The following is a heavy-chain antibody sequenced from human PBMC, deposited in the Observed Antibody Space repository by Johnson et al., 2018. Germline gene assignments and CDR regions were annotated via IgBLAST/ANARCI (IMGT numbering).Heavy chain of an antibody. J-gene: IGHJ6*02. CDR3: AGSDTGMVTGYYGMDV. CDR1: GFTFSSYA. D-gene: IGHD5-18*01. V-gene: IGHV3-23*04. Sequence: VQLVQSGGGLVQPGGSLRLSCAASGFTFSSYAMSWVRQAPGKGLEWVSAISGSGGSTYYADSVKGRFTISRDNSKNPLYLQMNSLRAEDTGVYYCAGSDTGMVTGYYGMDVWGQGTMVTVSS. CDR2: ISGSGGST.